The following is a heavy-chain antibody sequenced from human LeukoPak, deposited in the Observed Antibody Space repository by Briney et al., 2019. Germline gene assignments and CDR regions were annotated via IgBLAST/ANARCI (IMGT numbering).Heavy chain of an antibody. CDR1: GFTFTSSA. V-gene: IGHV1-58*02. D-gene: IGHD3-22*01. CDR3: ARDRSSSGYFPYYYYYYMDV. CDR2: IVVGSGNT. J-gene: IGHJ6*03. Sequence: SVKVSCKASGFTFTSSAMQWVRQARGQRLEWIGWIVVGSGNTNYAQKFQERVTITRDMSTSTAYMELSSLRSDDTAVYYCARDRSSSGYFPYYYYYYMDVWGKGTTVTVSS.